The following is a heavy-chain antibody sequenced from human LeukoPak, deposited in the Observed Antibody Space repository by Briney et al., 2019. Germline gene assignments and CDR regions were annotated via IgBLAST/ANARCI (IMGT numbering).Heavy chain of an antibody. D-gene: IGHD3-22*01. Sequence: SETLSLTCAVSGGSISSSYWWSWIRQPPGKGLEWIGEIYHSGSTNYNPSLKSRVTISVDTSKNQFSLKLSSVTAADTAVYYCARGGIVYDYYDSSSEFDYWGQGTLVTVSS. CDR1: GGSISSSYW. CDR3: ARGGIVYDYYDSSSEFDY. V-gene: IGHV4-4*02. CDR2: IYHSGST. J-gene: IGHJ4*02.